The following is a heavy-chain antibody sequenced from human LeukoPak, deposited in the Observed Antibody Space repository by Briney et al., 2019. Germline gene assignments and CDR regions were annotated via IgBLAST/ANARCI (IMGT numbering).Heavy chain of an antibody. CDR2: IRYDGSNK. CDR3: AKGLIYYYYMDV. D-gene: IGHD2-8*01. V-gene: IGHV3-30*02. J-gene: IGHJ6*03. CDR1: GFTFSSYG. Sequence: GGSLRLSCAASGFTFSSYGMHWVRQAPGKGLEWVAFIRYDGSNKYYADSVKGRFTISRDNAKNSLYLQMNSLRAEDTAVYYCAKGLIYYYYMDVWGKGTTVTVSS.